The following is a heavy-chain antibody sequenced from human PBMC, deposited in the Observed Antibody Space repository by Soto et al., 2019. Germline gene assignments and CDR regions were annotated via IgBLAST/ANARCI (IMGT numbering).Heavy chain of an antibody. V-gene: IGHV4-31*03. CDR3: ARDQGGLSSSYYFDY. CDR1: GGSISSGGYY. Sequence: QVQLQESGPGLVKPSQTLSLTCTVSGGSISSGGYYWSWIRQHPGKGLEWIGYIYYSGSTYYNPSLKGRVTISVDTSRNQFSLKLSSVTAADTDVYYCARDQGGLSSSYYFDYLGQGTLVTVSS. J-gene: IGHJ4*02. D-gene: IGHD6-6*01. CDR2: IYYSGST.